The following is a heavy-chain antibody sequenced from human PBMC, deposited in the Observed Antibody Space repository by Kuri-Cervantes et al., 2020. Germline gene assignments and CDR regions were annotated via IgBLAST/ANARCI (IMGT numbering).Heavy chain of an antibody. V-gene: IGHV4-31*03. D-gene: IGHD2-15*01. J-gene: IGHJ3*02. CDR1: GGSISSGGYY. CDR3: ARAVEGYDAFDI. CDR2: IYYSGST. Sequence: LRLSCTVSGGSISSGGYYWSWIRQHPGKGLEWIGYIYYSGSTYYNPSLKSRVTISVDTSKNQFSLKLSSVTAADTAVYYCARAVEGYDAFDIWGQGTMATVSS.